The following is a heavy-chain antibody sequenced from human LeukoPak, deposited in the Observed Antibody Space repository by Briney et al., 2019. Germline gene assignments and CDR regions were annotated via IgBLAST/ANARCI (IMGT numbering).Heavy chain of an antibody. J-gene: IGHJ3*02. CDR3: ARHGVRGWYEAFDI. V-gene: IGHV4-59*08. CDR2: IYYSGST. CDR1: GDSISSYY. D-gene: IGHD6-19*01. Sequence: SETLSLTCTVSGDSISSYYWSWIRQPPGKGLEWIGSIYYSGSTNYNPSLESRVTISVDTSKNQFSLKVSFVTAADTAVYYYARHGVRGWYEAFDIWGQGTMVTVSS.